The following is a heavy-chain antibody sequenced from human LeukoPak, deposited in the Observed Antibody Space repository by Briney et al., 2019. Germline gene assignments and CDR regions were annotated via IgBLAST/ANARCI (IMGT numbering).Heavy chain of an antibody. D-gene: IGHD2-15*01. J-gene: IGHJ4*02. V-gene: IGHV4-34*01. Sequence: PSETLSLTCAVYGGTFSGYYWSWIRQPPGKRLEWVGESNDSGGTNYNPSLKSRVTISADKSKNQVSLKLTSVTAADTAVYYCARHVASGWSNRGFDYWGQGTLVTVSS. CDR2: SNDSGGT. CDR3: ARHVASGWSNRGFDY. CDR1: GGTFSGYY.